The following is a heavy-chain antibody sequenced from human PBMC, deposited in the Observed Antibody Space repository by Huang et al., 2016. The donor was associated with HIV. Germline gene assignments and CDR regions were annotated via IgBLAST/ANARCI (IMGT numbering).Heavy chain of an antibody. V-gene: IGHV4-39*01. J-gene: IGHJ4*02. CDR3: ARPGEDFWSGPFDS. CDR1: GGSISKTFF. D-gene: IGHD3-3*01. CDR2: VHYSGTT. Sequence: QLQLQESGPGLVKPSETLSLTCTVSGGSISKTFFWGWVRQPPGKGLEWSGRVHYSGTTHYKPFLKSRVTISIDTSNNQFSLNLTSVTAADSAMYYCARPGEDFWSGPFDSWSQGTLVTVSS.